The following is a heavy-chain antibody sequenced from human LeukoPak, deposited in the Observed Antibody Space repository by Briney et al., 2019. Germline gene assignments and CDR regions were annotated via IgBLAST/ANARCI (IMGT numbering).Heavy chain of an antibody. D-gene: IGHD2-2*01. V-gene: IGHV1-69*04. Sequence: ASVKVSCKASGGTFSSYAISWVRQAPGQGLEWMGRIIPILGIANYAQKFQDRVTITADKSTSTAYMELSSLRSEDTAVYYCARDRPYCSSTSCYGHWFDPWGQGTLVTVSS. CDR1: GGTFSSYA. CDR2: IIPILGIA. J-gene: IGHJ5*02. CDR3: ARDRPYCSSTSCYGHWFDP.